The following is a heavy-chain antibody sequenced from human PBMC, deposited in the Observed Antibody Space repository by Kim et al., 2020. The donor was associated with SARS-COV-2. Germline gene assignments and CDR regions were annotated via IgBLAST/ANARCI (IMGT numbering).Heavy chain of an antibody. CDR2: IYYSGRT. V-gene: IGHV4-39*01. J-gene: IGHJ4*02. D-gene: IGHD1-26*01. Sequence: SETLSLTCTVSGGSISSSSYYWGWIRQPPGKGLEWIGSIYYSGRTYYNPSLKSRVTISVDTSKNQFSLKLSSVTAADTAVYYCARSVVGATPFDYWGQGTLVTVSS. CDR3: ARSVVGATPFDY. CDR1: GGSISSSSYY.